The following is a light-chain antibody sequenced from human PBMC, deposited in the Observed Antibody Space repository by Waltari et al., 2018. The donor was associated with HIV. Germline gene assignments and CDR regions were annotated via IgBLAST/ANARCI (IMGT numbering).Light chain of an antibody. V-gene: IGLV2-14*01. J-gene: IGLJ2*01. CDR3: SSHTSANTLA. CDR1: STDVGYYNY. CDR2: EVS. Sequence: QDALTPPASVFGSPGQSITISCAGTSTDVGYYNYDHWSRQPPGQAPNNSIYEVSKRPSGVSSRFSGSKSGNTASLTISVLQAEDEADYYCSSHTSANTLAFGGGTKLTVL.